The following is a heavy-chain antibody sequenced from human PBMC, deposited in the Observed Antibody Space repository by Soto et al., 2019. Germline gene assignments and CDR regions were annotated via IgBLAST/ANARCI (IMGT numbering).Heavy chain of an antibody. CDR3: ASNLNYYDSSGYFGY. D-gene: IGHD3-22*01. CDR2: IIPIFGTA. Sequence: GASVKVSCKASGGTFSSYAISWVRQAPGQGLEWMGGIIPIFGTANYAQKFRGRVTITADESTSTAYMELSSLRSEDTAVYYCASNLNYYDSSGYFGYWGQGTLVTVSS. J-gene: IGHJ4*02. CDR1: GGTFSSYA. V-gene: IGHV1-69*13.